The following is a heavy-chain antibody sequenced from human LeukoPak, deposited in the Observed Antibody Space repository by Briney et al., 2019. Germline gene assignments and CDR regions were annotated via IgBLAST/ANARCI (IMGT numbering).Heavy chain of an antibody. J-gene: IGHJ4*02. CDR2: INHSGST. CDR3: ARAGEYSYGLSFDY. CDR1: GGSFSGYY. Sequence: PSETLSLTCAVYGGSFSGYYWSWIRQPPGKGLEWIGEINHSGSTNYNPSLKSRVTISVDTSKNQFSLKLSSVTAADTAVYYCARAGEYSYGLSFDYWGQGTLVTVSS. V-gene: IGHV4-34*01. D-gene: IGHD5-18*01.